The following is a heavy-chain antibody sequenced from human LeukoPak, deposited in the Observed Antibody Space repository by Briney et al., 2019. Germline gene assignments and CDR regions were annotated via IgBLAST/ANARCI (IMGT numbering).Heavy chain of an antibody. V-gene: IGHV3-64*01. Sequence: GGSLRLSCAASGFTFSVSVMHWVRQAPGKGLEYVSVISSNGGSTSYANSVKGRFTISRDNSKNTLYLQMGCLRAEDMAVYYCARDLSGGGLDYWGQGTLVTVSS. CDR2: ISSNGGST. J-gene: IGHJ4*02. CDR3: ARDLSGGGLDY. CDR1: GFTFSVSV. D-gene: IGHD3-10*01.